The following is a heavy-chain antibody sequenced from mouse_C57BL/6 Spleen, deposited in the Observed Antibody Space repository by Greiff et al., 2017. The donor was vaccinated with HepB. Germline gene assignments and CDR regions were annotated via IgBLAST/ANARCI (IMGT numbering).Heavy chain of an antibody. D-gene: IGHD1-1*01. CDR3: SHITTVVATDFDY. CDR1: GYTFTSYW. J-gene: IGHJ2*01. Sequence: QVQLQQPGAELVRPGTSVKLSCKASGYTFTSYWMHWVKQRPVQGLEWIGVIDPSDSYTNYNQKFKGKATLTVDTSSSTAYMQLSSLTSEDSAVYYCSHITTVVATDFDYWGQGTTLTVSS. CDR2: IDPSDSYT. V-gene: IGHV1-59*01.